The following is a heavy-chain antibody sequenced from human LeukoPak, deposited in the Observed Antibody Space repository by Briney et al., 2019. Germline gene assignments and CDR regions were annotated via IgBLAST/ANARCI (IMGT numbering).Heavy chain of an antibody. J-gene: IGHJ6*02. CDR2: INSDGSST. Sequence: PGGSLRLSCAASGFTFSSYWMHWVRQAPGKGLVWVSGINSDGSSTTYADSVKGRFTISRDNAKNTLYLQMNSLRAEDTAVYYRARDLNVWGQGTTVTVSS. CDR1: GFTFSSYW. CDR3: ARDLNV. V-gene: IGHV3-74*01.